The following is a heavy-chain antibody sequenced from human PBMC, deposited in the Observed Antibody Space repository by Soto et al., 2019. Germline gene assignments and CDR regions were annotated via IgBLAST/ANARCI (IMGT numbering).Heavy chain of an antibody. CDR2: IIPIFGTA. J-gene: IGHJ6*02. CDR3: ARHKKYSSSSNYYYGMDV. CDR1: GGTFSSYA. D-gene: IGHD6-6*01. V-gene: IGHV1-69*13. Sequence: SVKVSCKASGGTFSSYAISWVRQAPGQGLEWMGGIIPIFGTANYAQKFQGRVTITADESTSTAYMELSSLRSEDTAVYYCARHKKYSSSSNYYYGMDVWGQGTTVTVSS.